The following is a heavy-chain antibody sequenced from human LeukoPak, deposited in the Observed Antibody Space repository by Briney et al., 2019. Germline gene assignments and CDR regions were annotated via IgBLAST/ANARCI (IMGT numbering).Heavy chain of an antibody. D-gene: IGHD2-8*01. CDR3: ARDLSSYCTDGVCYGRFDP. CDR1: GYSISNGYY. J-gene: IGHJ5*02. Sequence: SETLSLTCTVSGYSISNGYYWGWIRQPPGKGLEWIGSIYHGGDTYYNPTLKSRISISVDKSKNQFFLRLSSVTAADTALYFCARDLSSYCTDGVCYGRFDPWGQGTLVTVSS. V-gene: IGHV4-38-2*02. CDR2: IYHGGDT.